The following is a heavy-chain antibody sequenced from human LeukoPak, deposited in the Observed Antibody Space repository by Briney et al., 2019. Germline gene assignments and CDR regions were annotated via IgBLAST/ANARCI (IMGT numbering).Heavy chain of an antibody. J-gene: IGHJ5*02. Sequence: TGGSLRLSCAASGFTFSSYAMSWVRQAPGKGLEWVSAISGSGGSTYYADSVKGRFTISRDNAKNSLYLQMNSLRAEDTAVYYCARDREYSSNGWFDPWGQGTLVTVSS. CDR3: ARDREYSSNGWFDP. CDR1: GFTFSSYA. V-gene: IGHV3-23*01. D-gene: IGHD6-6*01. CDR2: ISGSGGST.